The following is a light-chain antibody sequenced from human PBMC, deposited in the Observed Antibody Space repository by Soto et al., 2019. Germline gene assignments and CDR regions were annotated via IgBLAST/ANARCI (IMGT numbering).Light chain of an antibody. V-gene: IGKV1-39*01. J-gene: IGKJ2*01. Sequence: DIQMTQSPSSLSASVGDRVTIICRASQTITNSLNWYQHKPGKAPKLLIYAASSLQSGVPSRFSGSGSGTDFTLTISSLQPEDFAIYYCQQSDSNPRTFGQGTKLEIK. CDR2: AAS. CDR1: QTITNS. CDR3: QQSDSNPRT.